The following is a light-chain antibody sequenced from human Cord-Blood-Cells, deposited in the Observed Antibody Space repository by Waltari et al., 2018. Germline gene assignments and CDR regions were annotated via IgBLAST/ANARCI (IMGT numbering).Light chain of an antibody. CDR3: QQYDNLQDT. J-gene: IGKJ2*01. V-gene: IGKV1-33*01. CDR1: QGISNY. CDR2: GAS. Sequence: DLQMTQSPSSLSASVGDRVTTTCQASQGISNYLNWYQQKPGKAPKLLIYGASTMETGVPARFSGSGSVTDFTFTISSLQPEDSSTYDCQQYDNLQDTFGQGTKLEI.